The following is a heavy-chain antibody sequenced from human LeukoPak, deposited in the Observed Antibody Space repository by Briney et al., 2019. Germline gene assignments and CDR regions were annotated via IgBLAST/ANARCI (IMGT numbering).Heavy chain of an antibody. D-gene: IGHD1-26*01. V-gene: IGHV1-2*02. CDR3: ARDNRATMCRDY. CDR1: GNTFAGYY. J-gene: IGHJ4*02. Sequence: ASVRVSCKASGNTFAGYYVHWVRQAPGQGLEWMGWINPNSGGTNYAQKFQGRVTMTRDTSISTAYMELSRLRSDDTAVYYCARDNRATMCRDYWGQGTLVTVSS. CDR2: INPNSGGT.